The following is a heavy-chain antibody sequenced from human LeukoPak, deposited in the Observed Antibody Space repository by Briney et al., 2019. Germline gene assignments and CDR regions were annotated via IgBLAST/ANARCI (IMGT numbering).Heavy chain of an antibody. V-gene: IGHV1-8*03. CDR1: GYTFTSYD. D-gene: IGHD1-1*01. CDR3: ARSHNGGPYYFDY. J-gene: IGHJ4*02. Sequence: ASVKVSCKASGYTFTSYDINWVRQATGQGLEWMGWMNPNSGNTGYAQKFQGRVTITRNTSISTAYMELSSLRSEHTAVYYCARSHNGGPYYFDYWGQGTLVTVSS. CDR2: MNPNSGNT.